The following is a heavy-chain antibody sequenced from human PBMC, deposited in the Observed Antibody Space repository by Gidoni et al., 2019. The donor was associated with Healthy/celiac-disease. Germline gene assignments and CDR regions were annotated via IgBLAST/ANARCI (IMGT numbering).Heavy chain of an antibody. Sequence: QVQLQQWGAGRLKPSATLSLTCAVYGGSFSGYYWSWIRQPPGKGLEWIGEINHSGSTNYNPSLKSRVTISVDTSKNQFSLKLSSVTAADTAVYYCARGRQYQLLWSWFDPWGQGTLVTVSS. CDR2: INHSGST. J-gene: IGHJ5*02. D-gene: IGHD2-2*01. CDR1: GGSFSGYY. V-gene: IGHV4-34*01. CDR3: ARGRQYQLLWSWFDP.